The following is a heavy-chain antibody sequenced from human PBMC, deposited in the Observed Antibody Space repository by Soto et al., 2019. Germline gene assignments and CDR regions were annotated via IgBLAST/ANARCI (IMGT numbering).Heavy chain of an antibody. CDR3: ARVGAAARSERVDY. V-gene: IGHV4-31*03. Sequence: SETLSLTCTVSGGSISSGGYYWSWIRQHPGKGLEWIGYIYYSGSTYYNPSLKSRVTISVDTSKNQFSLKLSSVTAADTAVYYCARVGAAARSERVDYWGQGTLVTVSS. J-gene: IGHJ4*02. CDR2: IYYSGST. D-gene: IGHD6-6*01. CDR1: GGSISSGGYY.